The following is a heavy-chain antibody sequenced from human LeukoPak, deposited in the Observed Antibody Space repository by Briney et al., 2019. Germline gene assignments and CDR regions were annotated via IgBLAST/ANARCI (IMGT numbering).Heavy chain of an antibody. D-gene: IGHD2-2*01. J-gene: IGHJ4*02. CDR2: ISYDGSNK. CDR3: ATARVPYYFDY. V-gene: IGHV3-30*03. CDR1: GFTFSSYG. Sequence: PGGSLRLSCAASGFTFSSYGMHWVRQAPGKGLEWVAVISYDGSNKYYADSVKGRFTISRDNSKNTLYLQMNSLRAEDTAVYYCATARVPYYFDYWGQGTLVTVSS.